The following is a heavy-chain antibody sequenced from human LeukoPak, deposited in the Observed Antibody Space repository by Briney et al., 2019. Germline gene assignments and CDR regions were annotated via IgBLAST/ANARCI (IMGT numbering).Heavy chain of an antibody. V-gene: IGHV4-61*02. J-gene: IGHJ4*02. Sequence: PSETLSLTCTVSGGSISSGSYYWSWIRQPAGKGLEWIGRIYTSGSTNYNPSLKSRVTISVDTSKNQFSLKLSSVTAADTAVYYCARGAYYYDSSGYYPNQSPFDYWGQGTLVTVSS. CDR2: IYTSGST. CDR1: GGSISSGSYY. D-gene: IGHD3-22*01. CDR3: ARGAYYYDSSGYYPNQSPFDY.